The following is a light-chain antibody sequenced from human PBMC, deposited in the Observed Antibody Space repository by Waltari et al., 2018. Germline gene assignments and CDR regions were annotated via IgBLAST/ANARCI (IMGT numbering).Light chain of an antibody. J-gene: IGKJ2*02. CDR1: PGIGYF. V-gene: IGKV1-NL1*01. Sequence: DIQMNQSPSSLSASVGDRVTITCRASPGIGYFIGWYQQKPGKAPKLLLSSASRLASGGPSRFRGGGSGADYTLTISSLQPEDFATYYCQQYYSTPCTFGQGTMLEIK. CDR2: SAS. CDR3: QQYYSTPCT.